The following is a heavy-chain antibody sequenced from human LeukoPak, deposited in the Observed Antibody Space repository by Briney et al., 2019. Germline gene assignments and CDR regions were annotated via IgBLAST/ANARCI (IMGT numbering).Heavy chain of an antibody. J-gene: IGHJ4*02. D-gene: IGHD3-9*01. Sequence: GGSLRLSCAASGFTFDDYAMHWVRHAPGKGLEWVSGISWNSGNIGYADSVKGRFTISRDNAKNSLYLQMNSLRAEDTALYYCAKALRHFDWVLSVFDYWGQGTLVTVSS. CDR3: AKALRHFDWVLSVFDY. CDR1: GFTFDDYA. CDR2: ISWNSGNI. V-gene: IGHV3-9*01.